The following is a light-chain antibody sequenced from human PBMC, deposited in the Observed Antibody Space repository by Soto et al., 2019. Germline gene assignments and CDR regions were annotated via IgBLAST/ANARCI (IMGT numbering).Light chain of an antibody. V-gene: IGLV1-51*01. CDR2: DND. CDR1: SSNLGDSS. CDR3: GTWDNSLDALV. J-gene: IGLJ2*01. Sequence: QSVLTQPPSVSAAPGQKVTISCSGSSSNLGDSSVSWYQQLPGTAPTLLIYDNDKRPPGIPDRFSGSKSGTSATLGITGLQTGDEADYYCGTWDNSLDALVFGGGTKVTVL.